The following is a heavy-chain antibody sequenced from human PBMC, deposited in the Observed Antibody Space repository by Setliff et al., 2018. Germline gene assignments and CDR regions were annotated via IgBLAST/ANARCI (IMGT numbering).Heavy chain of an antibody. CDR1: GFPFSSYW. CDR3: ARTCSGSGCYAGLES. J-gene: IGHJ4*02. V-gene: IGHV3-74*01. Sequence: GGSLRLSCAASGFPFSSYWIHWVRQAPGQGLVWLSRIKSDGRSTNYADSVVGRFINSRDNAKSTLYLQMNSLRPEDTAVYYCARTCSGSGCYAGLESWGQGTPVTVSS. CDR2: IKSDGRST. D-gene: IGHD2-15*01.